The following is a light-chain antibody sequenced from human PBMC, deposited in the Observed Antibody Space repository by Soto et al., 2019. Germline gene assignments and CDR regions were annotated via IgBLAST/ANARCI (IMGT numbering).Light chain of an antibody. CDR3: QQRSNWPIT. V-gene: IGKV3-11*01. CDR1: QSVSSY. J-gene: IGKJ5*01. CDR2: DAS. Sequence: EIVLTQSPATLSLSPGERATLSCRASQSVSSYLAWYQQKPGQAPRLLIYDASNRATGSPARFSGSGSGTDFTLTISSLEPEDFAVYYCQQRSNWPITFGQGTRLEMK.